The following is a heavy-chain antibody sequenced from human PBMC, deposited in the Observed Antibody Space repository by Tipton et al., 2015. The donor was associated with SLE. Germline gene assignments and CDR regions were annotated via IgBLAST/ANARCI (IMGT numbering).Heavy chain of an antibody. CDR1: GGSISSGSYY. D-gene: IGHD1-26*01. J-gene: IGHJ4*02. Sequence: TLSLTCTVSGGSISSGSYYWSWIRQPAGKGLEWIGHIYTSGSTNYNPSLKSRVTISVDTSKNHFSLKLSSVTAADTAVYYCARRWDDGSYPYFDYWGQGTLVTVS. CDR2: IYTSGST. V-gene: IGHV4-61*09. CDR3: ARRWDDGSYPYFDY.